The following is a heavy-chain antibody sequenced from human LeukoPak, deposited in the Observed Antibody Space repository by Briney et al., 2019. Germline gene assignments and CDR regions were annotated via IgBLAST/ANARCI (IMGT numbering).Heavy chain of an antibody. Sequence: SETLSLTCAVYGGSFRGYYWSWIRQPPGKGLEWIGEINHSGSTNYNPSLKSRVTISVDTSKNQFSLKLSSVTAADTAVYYCAREGSGSNLYYFDYWGQGTLVTVSS. CDR3: AREGSGSNLYYFDY. V-gene: IGHV4-34*01. CDR1: GGSFRGYY. D-gene: IGHD3-10*01. CDR2: INHSGST. J-gene: IGHJ4*02.